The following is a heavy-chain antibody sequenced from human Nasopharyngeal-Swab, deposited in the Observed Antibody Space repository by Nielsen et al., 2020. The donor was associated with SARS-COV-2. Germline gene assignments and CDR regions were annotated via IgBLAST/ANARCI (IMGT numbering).Heavy chain of an antibody. CDR1: GGSISNYY. CDR2: IYNSGRTT. CDR3: ARGGDGGLAHFDY. D-gene: IGHD2-21*01. V-gene: IGHV4-59*01. J-gene: IGHJ4*02. Sequence: SETLSLTCTVSGGSISNYYWSWIRQPPGKRLEWIGYIYNSGRTTDYNPSLKSRVTISLDTSKNRFSLKLSSVTAADTAVYYCARGGDGGLAHFDYWGQGNLVTVSS.